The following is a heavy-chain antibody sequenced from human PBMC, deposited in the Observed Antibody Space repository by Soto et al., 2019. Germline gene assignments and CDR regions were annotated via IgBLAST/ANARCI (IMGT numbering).Heavy chain of an antibody. J-gene: IGHJ6*02. Sequence: PGGSLRLSCAASGFTFSSYSMNWVRQAPGKGLEWVSSISSSSSYIYYADSVKGRFTISRDNAKNSLYLQMNSLRAEDTAVYYCARGVVIMNSYSGLDVWGQGTTVTVSS. V-gene: IGHV3-21*01. CDR3: ARGVVIMNSYSGLDV. D-gene: IGHD3-9*01. CDR2: ISSSSSYI. CDR1: GFTFSSYS.